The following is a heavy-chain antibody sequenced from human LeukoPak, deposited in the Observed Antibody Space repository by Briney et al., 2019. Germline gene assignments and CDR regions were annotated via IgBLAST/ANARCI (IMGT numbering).Heavy chain of an antibody. CDR3: ARDPPPQWELLSLPWD. D-gene: IGHD1-26*01. J-gene: IGHJ4*02. CDR1: GFTFSSYA. V-gene: IGHV3-30-3*01. CDR2: ISYDGSNK. Sequence: GRSLRLSCAAFGFTFSSYAMHWVRQAPGKGLEWVAVISYDGSNKYYADSVKGRFTISRDNSKNTLYLQMNSLRAEDTAVYYCARDPPPQWELLSLPWDWGQGTLVTVSS.